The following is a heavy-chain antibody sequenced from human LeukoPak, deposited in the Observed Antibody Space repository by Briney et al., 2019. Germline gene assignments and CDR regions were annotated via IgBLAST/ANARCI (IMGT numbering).Heavy chain of an antibody. CDR3: ASPINYWYFDL. Sequence: GGSLRLSCAASGFTFSNYWMRWVRQAPGKGLVWVSRISGDESTTTYADSVKGRFTISRDNAKNTLYLQMNSLRAEDTAVYYCASPINYWYFDLWGRGTLVTVSS. CDR2: ISGDESTT. J-gene: IGHJ2*01. V-gene: IGHV3-74*01. CDR1: GFTFSNYW.